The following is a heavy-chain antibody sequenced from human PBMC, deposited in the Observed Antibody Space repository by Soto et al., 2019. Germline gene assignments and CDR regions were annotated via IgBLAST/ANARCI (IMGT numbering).Heavy chain of an antibody. CDR1: GFTFSNYA. J-gene: IGHJ5*02. D-gene: IGHD3-16*01. Sequence: EVQLLESGGGLAQPGASLRLSCAASGFTFSNYAMSWVRQAPGKGLEWVSSITGSGDYTYYADSVKGRFTISRDNSKNTLYLQMNSLRAGDTAVYYCARSSGGVYGIIIEGTNWFAPWGQGTLVTVSS. CDR2: ITGSGDYT. CDR3: ARSSGGVYGIIIEGTNWFAP. V-gene: IGHV3-23*01.